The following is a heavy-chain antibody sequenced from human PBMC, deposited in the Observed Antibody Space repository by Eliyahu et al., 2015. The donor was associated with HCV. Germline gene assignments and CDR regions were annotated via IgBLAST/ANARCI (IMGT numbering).Heavy chain of an antibody. V-gene: IGHV1-3*01. Sequence: QVQLVQSGAEVKKPGASVXVSCKAXGYTFTSYAMHWVRQAPGQRLEWMGWINAGNGNTKYSQKXQGRVTITXDTSASXAYMELSSLRSEDTAVYYCARXNYDSSGYYRHYYYYMDVWGKGTTVTVSS. CDR3: ARXNYDSSGYYRHYYYYMDV. CDR1: GYTFTSYA. D-gene: IGHD3-22*01. J-gene: IGHJ6*03. CDR2: INAGNGNT.